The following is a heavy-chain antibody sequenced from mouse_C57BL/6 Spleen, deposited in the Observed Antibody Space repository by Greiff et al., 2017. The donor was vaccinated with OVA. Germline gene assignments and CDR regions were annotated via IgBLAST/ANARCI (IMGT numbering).Heavy chain of an antibody. CDR3: ATNYYGSSYDPMDY. J-gene: IGHJ4*01. CDR1: GYTFTDYN. Sequence: VQLKESGPELVKPGASVKMSCKASGYTFTDYNMHWVKQSHGKSLEWIGYINPNNGGTSYNQKFKGKATLTVNKSSSTAYMELRSLTSEDSAVYYCATNYYGSSYDPMDYWGQGTSVTVSS. D-gene: IGHD1-1*01. V-gene: IGHV1-22*01. CDR2: INPNNGGT.